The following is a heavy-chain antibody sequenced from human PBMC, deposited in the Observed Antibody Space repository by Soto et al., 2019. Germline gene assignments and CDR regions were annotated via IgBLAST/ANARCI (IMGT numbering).Heavy chain of an antibody. CDR2: IYYSGST. CDR3: ARDLDYYDSSAPDLEARRSGMDV. V-gene: IGHV4-31*03. J-gene: IGHJ6*02. Sequence: QVQLQESGPGLVKPSQTLSLTCTVSGGSISSGGYYWSWIRQHPGKGLEWIGYIYYSGSTYYNPSLKSRVTISVDTSKNQFSLKLSSVTAADTAVYYCARDLDYYDSSAPDLEARRSGMDVWGQGTTVTVSS. CDR1: GGSISSGGYY. D-gene: IGHD3-22*01.